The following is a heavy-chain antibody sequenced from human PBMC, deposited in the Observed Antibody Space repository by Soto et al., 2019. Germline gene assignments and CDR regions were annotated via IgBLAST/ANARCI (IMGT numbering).Heavy chain of an antibody. J-gene: IGHJ4*02. CDR1: GFTFSTYW. D-gene: IGHD6-19*01. CDR3: ARAAGTLDY. Sequence: GGSLRLSCAASGFTFSTYWMHWVRQAPGKGLVWVSHINIDGSSTTYADSVKGRFTISRDNAKNTLYLQMNSLRAEDTAVYYCARAAGTLDYWGQGTLVTVSS. V-gene: IGHV3-74*01. CDR2: INIDGSST.